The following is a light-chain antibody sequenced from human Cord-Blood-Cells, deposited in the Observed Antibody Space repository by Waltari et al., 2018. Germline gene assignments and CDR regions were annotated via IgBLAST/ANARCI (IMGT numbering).Light chain of an antibody. V-gene: IGLV2-8*01. Sequence: QSALTQPPSASGSPGKSVTISCTGTSSGVGGYNYVAWYQQHPGKAPKHMSYEASKRPSGVPDRFSGSKSGNTASLTVSGLQAEDEADYYCSSYAGSNNPYVFGTGTKVTVL. J-gene: IGLJ1*01. CDR1: SSGVGGYNY. CDR2: EAS. CDR3: SSYAGSNNPYV.